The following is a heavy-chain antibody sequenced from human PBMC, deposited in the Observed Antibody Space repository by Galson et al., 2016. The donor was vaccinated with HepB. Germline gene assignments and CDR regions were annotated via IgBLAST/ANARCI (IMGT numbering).Heavy chain of an antibody. Sequence: TLSLTCTVSGGSISSGGHSWTWIRQHAVKGLERIGYIYNTGTIYNNPSLKSRVSISVDTSKNQFSLKLTSVTAADTAVYFCARGGYALEYWGQGILVTVSS. CDR1: GGSISSGGHS. CDR2: IYNTGTI. CDR3: ARGGYALEY. D-gene: IGHD2-15*01. J-gene: IGHJ4*02. V-gene: IGHV4-31*03.